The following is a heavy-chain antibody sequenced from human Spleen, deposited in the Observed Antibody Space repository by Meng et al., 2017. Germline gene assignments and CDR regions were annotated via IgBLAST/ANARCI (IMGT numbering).Heavy chain of an antibody. CDR3: ARGDYYGWFDP. CDR2: IYYSGST. J-gene: IGHJ5*02. Sequence: SETLSLTCTVSGGSISSSSYYWGWIRQPPGKGLERIGSIYYSGSTYYNPSLKSRVTISVDTSKNQFSLKLSSVTAADTAVYYCARGDYYGWFDPWGQGTLVTVSS. CDR1: GGSISSSSYY. V-gene: IGHV4-39*07. D-gene: IGHD3-10*01.